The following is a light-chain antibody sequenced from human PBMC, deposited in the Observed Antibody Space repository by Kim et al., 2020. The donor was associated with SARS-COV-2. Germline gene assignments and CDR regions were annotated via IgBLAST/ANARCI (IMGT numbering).Light chain of an antibody. J-gene: IGLJ2*01. CDR3: QTWGTGHVV. V-gene: IGLV4-69*01. CDR1: SGHSSYA. Sequence: QLVLTQSPSASASLGASVKFTCTLSSGHSSYAIAWHQQQPEKGPRYLMKLNSDGSHSKGDGIPDRFSGSSSGAERYLTISSLQSEDEADYYCQTWGTGHVVFGGGTQLTVL. CDR2: LNSDGSH.